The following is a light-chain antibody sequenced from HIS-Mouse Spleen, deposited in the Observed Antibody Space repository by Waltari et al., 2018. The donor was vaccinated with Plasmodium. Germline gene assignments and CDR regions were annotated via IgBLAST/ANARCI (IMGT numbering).Light chain of an antibody. CDR1: QSISSY. J-gene: IGKJ1*01. Sequence: DIQMTQSPSSLSASVGDRVTITCRASQSISSYLNWYKQKPGKAPKLLIYAASSLQSGVPSRLSGSGSGTDFTLSISSLQPEDFATYYCQQSYSTWTFGQGTKVEIK. CDR3: QQSYSTWT. CDR2: AAS. V-gene: IGKV1-39*01.